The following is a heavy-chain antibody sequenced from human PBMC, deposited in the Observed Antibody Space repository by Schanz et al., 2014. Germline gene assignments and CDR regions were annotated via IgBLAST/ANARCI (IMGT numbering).Heavy chain of an antibody. V-gene: IGHV1-69*04. CDR3: ARGRGFYDY. CDR1: GYTFTSHG. D-gene: IGHD3-10*01. CDR2: IIPILGIA. Sequence: QVQLVQSGAEVKKPGASVKVSCKASGYTFTSHGISWVRQAPGQGLEWMGRIIPILGIATYAQRFQGRVSITADTSTNTAYMELSSLTSEDTAVHYCARGRGFYDYWGQGTLVTVSS. J-gene: IGHJ4*02.